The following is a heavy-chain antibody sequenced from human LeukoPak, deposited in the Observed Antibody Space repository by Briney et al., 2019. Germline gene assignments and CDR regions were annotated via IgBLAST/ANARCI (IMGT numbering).Heavy chain of an antibody. V-gene: IGHV4-31*03. D-gene: IGHD3-10*01. CDR2: IYYSGST. J-gene: IGHJ6*02. CDR1: GGSISSGGYY. Sequence: PSQTLSLTCTVSGGSISSGGYYWSWIRQHPGKGLEWIGYIYYSGSTYYNPSLKSRVTISVDTSKNQFSLKLSSVTAADTAVYYCARTVLLWFGEFFHYGMDVWGQGTTVTVSS. CDR3: ARTVLLWFGEFFHYGMDV.